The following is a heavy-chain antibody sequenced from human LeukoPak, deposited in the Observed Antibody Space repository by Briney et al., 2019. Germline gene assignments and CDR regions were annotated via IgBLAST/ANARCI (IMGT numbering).Heavy chain of an antibody. CDR2: IYYSGST. CDR3: ARTYGSGSYYNHYYMDV. D-gene: IGHD3-10*01. J-gene: IGHJ6*03. V-gene: IGHV4-39*01. CDR1: GGSISSSSYY. Sequence: SETLSLTCTVSGGSISSSSYYWGWIRQPPGKGLEWIGSIYYSGSTYYNPSLKSRVTISVDTSKNQFSLKLSSVTAADTAVYYCARTYGSGSYYNHYYMDVWGKGTTVTISS.